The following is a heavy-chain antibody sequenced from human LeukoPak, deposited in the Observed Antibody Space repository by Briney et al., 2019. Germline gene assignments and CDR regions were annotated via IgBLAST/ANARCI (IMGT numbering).Heavy chain of an antibody. CDR2: IYYSGST. V-gene: IGHV4-59*01. CDR1: GGSISSSY. Sequence: SETLSLTCSVSGGSISSSYWSWIRQPPGKGLERIGQIYYSGSTNYNPSLKSRVTISVDTSKNQFSLKLSYVTAADTAVYYCAREGMIATGREPAEIWGQGTMVTVSS. D-gene: IGHD3-22*01. J-gene: IGHJ3*02. CDR3: AREGMIATGREPAEI.